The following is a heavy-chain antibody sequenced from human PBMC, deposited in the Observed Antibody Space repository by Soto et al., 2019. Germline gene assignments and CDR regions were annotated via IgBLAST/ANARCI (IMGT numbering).Heavy chain of an antibody. Sequence: EVQLVESGGGLVQPGGSLRLSCAASGFTFSSYSMNWVRQAPGKGLEWVSYISSSSSTIYYADSVMGRFTISRDNAQNSLYLQMNRLRDEDTAVYYCARERAVGIAVALNWFDPWGQGTLVTVSS. D-gene: IGHD6-19*01. J-gene: IGHJ5*02. CDR1: GFTFSSYS. V-gene: IGHV3-48*02. CDR2: ISSSSSTI. CDR3: ARERAVGIAVALNWFDP.